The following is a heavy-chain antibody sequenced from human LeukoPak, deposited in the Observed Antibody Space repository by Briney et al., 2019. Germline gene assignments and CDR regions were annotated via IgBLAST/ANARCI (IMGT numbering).Heavy chain of an antibody. Sequence: PSETLSLTCTVSRGSISGYSWSRIRQSPGGGLDWIGYIYYSGDTAYNPSLRSRVTLSVDTSKNQFSLQLRSVTTADTAVYYCVRGPYGASISKWFDPWGQGTQVIVSP. CDR2: IYYSGDT. D-gene: IGHD4/OR15-4a*01. J-gene: IGHJ5*02. V-gene: IGHV4-59*01. CDR1: RGSISGYS. CDR3: VRGPYGASISKWFDP.